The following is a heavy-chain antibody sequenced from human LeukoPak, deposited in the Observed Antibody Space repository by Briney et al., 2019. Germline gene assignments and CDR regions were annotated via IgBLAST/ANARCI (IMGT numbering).Heavy chain of an antibody. CDR3: AKALNLWFGELPIDY. J-gene: IGHJ4*02. D-gene: IGHD3-10*01. Sequence: GGSLRLSCAASGFTFSSYSMNWVRQAPGKGLEWVSSISSSSSYKYYADSVKGRFTISRDNSKNTLYLQMNSLRAEDTAVYYCAKALNLWFGELPIDYWGQGTLVTVSS. CDR2: ISSSSSYK. V-gene: IGHV3-21*04. CDR1: GFTFSSYS.